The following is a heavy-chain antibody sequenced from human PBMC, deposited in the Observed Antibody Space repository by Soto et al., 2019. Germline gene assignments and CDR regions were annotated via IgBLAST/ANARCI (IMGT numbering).Heavy chain of an antibody. D-gene: IGHD2-8*01. CDR1: VLPFSNYA. Sequence: PGGSLRLSCAASVLPFSNYAMSWVRQAPGKGLEWVSGISGSGGSTYYADSVKGRFTISRDNSKNTLYLQMNSLTSDDTAVYYCARGWGKYFGVNDFWGQGTLVTVSS. CDR2: ISGSGGST. J-gene: IGHJ4*02. V-gene: IGHV3-23*01. CDR3: ARGWGKYFGVNDF.